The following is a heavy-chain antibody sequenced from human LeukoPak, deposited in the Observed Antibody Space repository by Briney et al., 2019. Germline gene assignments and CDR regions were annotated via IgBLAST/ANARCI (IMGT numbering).Heavy chain of an antibody. J-gene: IGHJ3*02. V-gene: IGHV4-59*01. CDR3: ARSDYYDSPLSAFDI. CDR2: IYYTGST. D-gene: IGHD3-22*01. Sequence: SETLSLTCTVSGGSINYYYWSWLRQPPGKGLEWIGYIYYTGSTNYNPSLKSRVTISVDTSKNQFSLKLSSVTAADTAVYYCARSDYYDSPLSAFDIWGQGTMATVSS. CDR1: GGSINYYY.